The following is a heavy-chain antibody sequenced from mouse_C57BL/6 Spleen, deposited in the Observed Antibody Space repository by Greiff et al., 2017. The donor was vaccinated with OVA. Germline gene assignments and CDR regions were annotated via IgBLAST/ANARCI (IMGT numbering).Heavy chain of an antibody. CDR1: GFTFSSYT. Sequence: EVQVVESGGGLVKPGGSLKLSCAASGFTFSSYTMSWVRQTPEKRLEWVATISGGGGNTYYPDSVKGRFTISRDNAKNTLYLQMSSLRSEDTALYYCARRGVTAGNYFDYWGQGTTLTVSS. CDR3: ARRGVTAGNYFDY. J-gene: IGHJ2*01. V-gene: IGHV5-9*01. CDR2: ISGGGGNT. D-gene: IGHD2-2*01.